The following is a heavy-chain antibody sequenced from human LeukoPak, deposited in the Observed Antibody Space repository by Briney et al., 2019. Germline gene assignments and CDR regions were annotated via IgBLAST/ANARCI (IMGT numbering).Heavy chain of an antibody. CDR2: IKRDASEK. J-gene: IGHJ3*02. CDR3: AREAAGGTKMVSGTFDI. D-gene: IGHD6-13*01. CDR1: GFTFSSYW. Sequence: AGGSLRLSCAASGFTFSSYWMSWVRQAPGKGLEWVANIKRDASEKYYVDSVKGRFTISRDNAKNSLYLQMNSLRAEDTAVYNCAREAAGGTKMVSGTFDIWGQGTMVTVSS. V-gene: IGHV3-7*01.